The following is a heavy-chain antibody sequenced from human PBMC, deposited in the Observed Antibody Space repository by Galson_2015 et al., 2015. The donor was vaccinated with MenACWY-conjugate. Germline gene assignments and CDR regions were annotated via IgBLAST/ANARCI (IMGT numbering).Heavy chain of an antibody. CDR3: ITPPHSRSET. V-gene: IGHV3-15*01. J-gene: IGHJ5*02. Sequence: SLRLSCAASGFTFSDAWMSWVRQAPGKGLEWVGRIKSKTDGGTTDSAAPLKDRFIISRDDSKNMVYVDMKSLTTDDTALYYCITPPHSRSETWGQGTLVTVSS. CDR1: GFTFSDAW. D-gene: IGHD6-13*01. CDR2: IKSKTDGGTT.